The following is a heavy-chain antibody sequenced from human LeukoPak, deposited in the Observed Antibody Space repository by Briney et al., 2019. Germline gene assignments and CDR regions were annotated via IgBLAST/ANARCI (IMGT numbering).Heavy chain of an antibody. Sequence: SETLSLTCTVSGGSLSSYYWSWVRQPPGKGLEGSGYIYYSGSTNYNPALKRRVTISVDTSKNQFSLKLGSVTAADTAVYYCATTGPRGDNWFDPWGQGTLVTVSS. CDR2: IYYSGST. CDR3: ATTGPRGDNWFDP. J-gene: IGHJ5*02. CDR1: GGSLSSYY. V-gene: IGHV4-59*01. D-gene: IGHD4-17*01.